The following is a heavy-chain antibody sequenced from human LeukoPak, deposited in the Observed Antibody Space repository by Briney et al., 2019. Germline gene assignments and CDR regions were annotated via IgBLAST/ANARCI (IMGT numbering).Heavy chain of an antibody. Sequence: GGSLRLSCAASGFTFSGSAMHWVRQASGKGLEWVGRTRSKANSYATAYAASVKGRFTISRDDSKNTAYLQMNSLKTEDTAVYYCTRLGYYYDSEVYNFDYWGQGTLVTVSS. J-gene: IGHJ4*02. CDR3: TRLGYYYDSEVYNFDY. CDR1: GFTFSGSA. D-gene: IGHD3-22*01. CDR2: TRSKANSYAT. V-gene: IGHV3-73*01.